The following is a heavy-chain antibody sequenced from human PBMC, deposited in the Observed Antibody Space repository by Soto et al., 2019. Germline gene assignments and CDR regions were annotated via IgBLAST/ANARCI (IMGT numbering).Heavy chain of an antibody. CDR3: VRDMRAVPWYGGISSAFDM. CDR2: TKTDGTT. D-gene: IGHD3-10*01. V-gene: IGHV3-74*01. J-gene: IGHJ3*02. Sequence: GGSLRLSCAASGFTFSRHWIHWVRQAPGQGLVWVSRTKTDGTTSYADSVRGRFTISRDNAENTLYLQMNSLRAEDTAVYYCVRDMRAVPWYGGISSAFDMWGQGTMVT. CDR1: GFTFSRHW.